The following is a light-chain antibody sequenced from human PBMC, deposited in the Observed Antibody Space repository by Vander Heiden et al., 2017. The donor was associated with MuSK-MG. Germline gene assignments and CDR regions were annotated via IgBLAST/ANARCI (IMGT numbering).Light chain of an antibody. CDR2: WAS. CDR3: QEDDGTGYT. Sequence: DIVMTQSPDSLAVSLGERATINCKSSQSVLYSSNNKNYLAWYQQKPGQPPKLLIYWASTRESGVPDRFSGSASGTDFTLTISSLHAEDVTVYYCQEDDGTGYTFGPGTKLEIK. CDR1: QSVLYSSNNKNY. V-gene: IGKV4-1*01. J-gene: IGKJ2*01.